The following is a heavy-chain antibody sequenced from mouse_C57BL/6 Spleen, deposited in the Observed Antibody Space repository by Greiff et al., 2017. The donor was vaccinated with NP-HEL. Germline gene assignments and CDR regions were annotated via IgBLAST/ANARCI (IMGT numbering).Heavy chain of an antibody. CDR2: INPNNGGT. CDR3: ASDGSSYYHFDY. CDR1: GYTFTDYN. V-gene: IGHV1-22*01. J-gene: IGHJ2*01. D-gene: IGHD1-1*01. Sequence: VQLQQSGPELVKPGASVKMSCKASGYTFTDYNMHWVKQSHGKSLEWIGYINPNNGGTSYNQKFKGKATLTVNKSSSTAYMELRSLTSEDSAVYYCASDGSSYYHFDYWGQGTTLTVSS.